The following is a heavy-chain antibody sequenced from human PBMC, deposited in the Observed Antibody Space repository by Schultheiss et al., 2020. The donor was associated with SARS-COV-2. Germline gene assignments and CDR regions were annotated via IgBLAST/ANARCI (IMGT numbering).Heavy chain of an antibody. CDR1: GFTFGDYA. CDR3: ARADDYDYYYGMDV. V-gene: IGHV3-15*01. J-gene: IGHJ6*02. CDR2: IKSKTDGGTT. Sequence: GESLKISCTASGFTFGDYAMSWFRQAPGKGLEWVGRIKSKTDGGTTDYAAPVKGRFTISRDDSKNTLYLQMNSLKTEDTAVYYCARADDYDYYYGMDVWGQGTTVTSP.